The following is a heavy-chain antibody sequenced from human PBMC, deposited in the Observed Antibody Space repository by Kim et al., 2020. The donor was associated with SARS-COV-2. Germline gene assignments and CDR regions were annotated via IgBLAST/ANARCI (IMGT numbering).Heavy chain of an antibody. CDR2: ISYDGSNK. Sequence: GGSLRLSCAASGFTFSSYAMHWVRQAPGKGLEWVAVISYDGSNKYYADSVKGRFTISRDNSKNTLYLQMNSLRAEDTAVYYCARDKRFGELLIDYWGQGTLVTVSS. V-gene: IGHV3-30*04. CDR1: GFTFSSYA. CDR3: ARDKRFGELLIDY. J-gene: IGHJ4*02. D-gene: IGHD3-10*01.